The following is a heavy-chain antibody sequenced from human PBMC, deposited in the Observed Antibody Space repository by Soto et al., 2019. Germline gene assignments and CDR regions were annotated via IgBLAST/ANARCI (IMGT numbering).Heavy chain of an antibody. V-gene: IGHV1-58*01. CDR1: GFTFTSSA. Sequence: GASVKVSCKASGFTFTSSAVQWVRQARGQRLEWIGWIVVGSGNTNYAQKFQERVPITRDMSTSTAYMELSSLRSEDTAVYYCAASQGLGELLFDYWGQGTLVTVSS. CDR2: IVVGSGNT. J-gene: IGHJ4*02. CDR3: AASQGLGELLFDY. D-gene: IGHD3-10*01.